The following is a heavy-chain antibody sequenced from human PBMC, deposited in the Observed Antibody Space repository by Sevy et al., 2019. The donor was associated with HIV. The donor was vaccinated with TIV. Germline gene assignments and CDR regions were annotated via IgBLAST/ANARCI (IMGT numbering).Heavy chain of an antibody. V-gene: IGHV4-59*08. CDR1: DDSINSYY. D-gene: IGHD2-2*01. CDR2: IYNNIGST. CDR3: ARGAVVIGTAATPVLDF. J-gene: IGHJ4*02. Sequence: SETLSLTCSVSDDSINSYYWSWIRQPPGKGLGWIGYIYNNIGSTSYNPSLTSRVTISVDTSKNHFSLKLTSLTAADTAIYYCARGAVVIGTAATPVLDFWGLGSLVTVSS.